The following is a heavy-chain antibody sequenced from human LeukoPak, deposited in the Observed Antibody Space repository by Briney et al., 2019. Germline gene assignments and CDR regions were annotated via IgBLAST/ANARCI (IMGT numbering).Heavy chain of an antibody. D-gene: IGHD3-9*01. CDR2: LSADGAAT. Sequence: GGTLRLSCAASGFTFRNYAMIWVRQAPGKGLEWVSALSADGAATYYADSVKGRFIISRDNSRNTLYLQMNSLRAEDTAVYYCAKLLSGSQSGYWGQGTLVTVSS. V-gene: IGHV3-23*01. CDR1: GFTFRNYA. J-gene: IGHJ4*02. CDR3: AKLLSGSQSGY.